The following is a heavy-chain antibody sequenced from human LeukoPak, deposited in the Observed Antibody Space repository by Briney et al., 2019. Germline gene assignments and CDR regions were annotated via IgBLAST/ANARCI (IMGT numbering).Heavy chain of an antibody. CDR1: GGTFSSYA. J-gene: IGHJ4*02. Sequence: SVKVSCKASGGTFSSYAISWVRQAPGQGLEWMGGIIPIFGTANYAQKFQGRVTITADKSTSTAYMELSSLRSEDTAVYYCARDRGYSYGSGGVFYDYWGQGTLVTVSS. V-gene: IGHV1-69*06. CDR2: IIPIFGTA. CDR3: ARDRGYSYGSGGVFYDY. D-gene: IGHD5-18*01.